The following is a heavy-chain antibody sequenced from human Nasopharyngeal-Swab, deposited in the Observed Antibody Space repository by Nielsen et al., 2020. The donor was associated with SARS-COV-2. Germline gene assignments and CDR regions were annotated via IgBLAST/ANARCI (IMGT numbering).Heavy chain of an antibody. J-gene: IGHJ4*02. CDR2: IKGDGSAR. CDR3: ARVPRGSGNIDY. Sequence: GGSLRLSCVGTGFTFSSLWMNWVRQAPGKGLEWVANIKGDGSARYYVDSVRGRFTVSRENAKNSLYLQMNSLTVEDTALYYCARVPRGSGNIDYWGQGTLVTVSS. CDR1: GFTFSSLW. D-gene: IGHD3-16*01. V-gene: IGHV3-7*01.